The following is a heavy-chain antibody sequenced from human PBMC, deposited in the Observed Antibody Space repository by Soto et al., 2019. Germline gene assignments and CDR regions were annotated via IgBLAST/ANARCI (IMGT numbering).Heavy chain of an antibody. J-gene: IGHJ6*02. V-gene: IGHV4-30-2*01. CDR3: ARRRGFPDYYGMDV. D-gene: IGHD5-12*01. Sequence: QLQLQESGSGLVKPSQTLSLTCAVSGGSISSGGYSWSWIRQPPGKGLEWIGYIYHSGSTYYNPSLKRRVTISVDRSKNQFSLKLSSVTAADTAVYYCARRRGFPDYYGMDVWGQGTTVTVSS. CDR1: GGSISSGGYS. CDR2: IYHSGST.